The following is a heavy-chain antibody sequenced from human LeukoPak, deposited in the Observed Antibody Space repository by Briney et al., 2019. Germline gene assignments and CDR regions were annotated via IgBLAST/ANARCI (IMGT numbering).Heavy chain of an antibody. J-gene: IGHJ2*01. CDR3: ARGATVTVWYFDL. CDR1: GGSFSGYY. V-gene: IGHV4-59*01. D-gene: IGHD4-17*01. CDR2: IYYSGST. Sequence: SETLSLTCAVYGGSFSGYYWSWIRQPPGKGLEWIGYIYYSGSTNYNPSLKSRVTISVDTSKNQFSLKLSSVTAADTAVYYCARGATVTVWYFDLWGRGTLDTVSS.